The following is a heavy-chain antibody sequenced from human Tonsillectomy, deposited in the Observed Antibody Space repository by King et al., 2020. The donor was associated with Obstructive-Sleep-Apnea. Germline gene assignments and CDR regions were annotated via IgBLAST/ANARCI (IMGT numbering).Heavy chain of an antibody. Sequence: QLVQSGSEVKKPGSSVKVSCKASGGTFSRYSISWVRQAPGQGLEWMARISPILGITNSAQKFQGSLSITADKSTSAAYLELRSLRSEDTAVYYCARDKGDNSNDLSFDLWGQGTLVTVSS. D-gene: IGHD1-1*01. CDR3: ARDKGDNSNDLSFDL. J-gene: IGHJ4*02. V-gene: IGHV1-69*09. CDR1: GGTFSRYS. CDR2: ISPILGIT.